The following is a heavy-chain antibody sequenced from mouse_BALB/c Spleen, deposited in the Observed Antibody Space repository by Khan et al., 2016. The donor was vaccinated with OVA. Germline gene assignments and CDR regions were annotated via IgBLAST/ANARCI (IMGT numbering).Heavy chain of an antibody. CDR3: ASHLTGSFAY. Sequence: EVQVVESGGDLVKPGGSLKLSCAASGFTFSSYSMSWVRQTPDKRLEWVATISSDGDYTYFPDSVKGRFTISRDNAKNTLNLQISSLKSEDTALYYCASHLTGSFAYWGQGTLVTVSA. CDR1: GFTFSSYS. D-gene: IGHD4-1*01. V-gene: IGHV5-6*01. J-gene: IGHJ3*01. CDR2: ISSDGDYT.